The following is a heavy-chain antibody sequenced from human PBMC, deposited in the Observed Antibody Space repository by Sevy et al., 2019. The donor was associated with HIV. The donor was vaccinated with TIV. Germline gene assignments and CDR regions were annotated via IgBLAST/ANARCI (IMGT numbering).Heavy chain of an antibody. Sequence: GGSLRLSCAASGFTFSSYSMNWVRQAPGKGLEWVSSISSSSSYIYYADSVKGRFTISRDNAKNSLYLQMNSLRAEDTAVYYCATGKAHYYDTNFARVWGQGTLVTVSS. CDR2: ISSSSSYI. CDR3: ATGKAHYYDTNFARV. CDR1: GFTFSSYS. J-gene: IGHJ4*02. D-gene: IGHD3-22*01. V-gene: IGHV3-21*01.